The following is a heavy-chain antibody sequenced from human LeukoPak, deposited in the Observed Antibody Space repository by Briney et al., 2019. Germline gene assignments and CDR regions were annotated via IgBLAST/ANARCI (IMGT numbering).Heavy chain of an antibody. Sequence: GECLKISCKGSGYSFTSYWIGWVRQMPGRGLEWMGIIYPGDSDTRYSPSFQGQVTISADKSVSTAYLQWSSLKASDTAMYYCARFYSSSSIDAFDIWGQGTMVTVSS. V-gene: IGHV5-51*01. J-gene: IGHJ3*02. CDR1: GYSFTSYW. CDR3: ARFYSSSSIDAFDI. D-gene: IGHD6-6*01. CDR2: IYPGDSDT.